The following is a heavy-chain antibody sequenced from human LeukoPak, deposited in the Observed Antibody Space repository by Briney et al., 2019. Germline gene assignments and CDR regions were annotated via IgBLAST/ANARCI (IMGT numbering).Heavy chain of an antibody. CDR1: GFTFSSYG. V-gene: IGHV3-23*01. D-gene: IGHD1-26*01. Sequence: PGGSLRLSCAASGFTFSSYGMSWVRQAPGKGLEWVSAISGSGGNTYYADSVTGRFTISRDNSKNTLYLQMNSLRAEDTAVYYCARDLEWELHAFDIWGQGTMVTVSS. J-gene: IGHJ3*02. CDR3: ARDLEWELHAFDI. CDR2: ISGSGGNT.